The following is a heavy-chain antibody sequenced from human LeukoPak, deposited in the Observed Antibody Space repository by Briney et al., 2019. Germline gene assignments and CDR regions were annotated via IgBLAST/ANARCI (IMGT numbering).Heavy chain of an antibody. CDR2: INHSGST. CDR3: ARAGIAAAAYGMDV. Sequence: KPSETLSLTCAVYGGSFSGYYWSWIRQPPGKGLEWIGEINHSGSTNYNPSLKSRVTISGDTSKNQFSLKLSSVTAADTAVYYCARAGIAAAAYGMDVWGQGTTVTVSS. CDR1: GGSFSGYY. V-gene: IGHV4-34*01. J-gene: IGHJ6*02. D-gene: IGHD6-13*01.